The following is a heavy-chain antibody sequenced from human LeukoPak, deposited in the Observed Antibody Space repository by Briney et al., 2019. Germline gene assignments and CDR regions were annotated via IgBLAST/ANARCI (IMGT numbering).Heavy chain of an antibody. Sequence: SETLSLTCAVYGGSFSGYYWSWIRQPPGKGLEWIGEINHSGSTNYNPSLKSRVTISVDTSKNQFSLKLSSVTAADTAVYYCARGTAYYGMDVWAKGPRSPSP. J-gene: IGHJ6*02. CDR2: INHSGST. CDR3: ARGTAYYGMDV. CDR1: GGSFSGYY. D-gene: IGHD5-18*01. V-gene: IGHV4-34*01.